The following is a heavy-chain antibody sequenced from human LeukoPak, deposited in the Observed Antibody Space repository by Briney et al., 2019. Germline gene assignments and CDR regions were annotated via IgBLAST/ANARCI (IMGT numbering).Heavy chain of an antibody. Sequence: PGGSLRLSCAASGFTFSSYAMHWVRQAPGKGLEWVAVISYDGSNEYYADSVKGRFTISRDNSKNTLYLQMNSLRAEDTAVYYCARGINDFWSGYYYGMDVWGQGTTVTVSS. CDR1: GFTFSSYA. D-gene: IGHD3-3*01. CDR2: ISYDGSNE. V-gene: IGHV3-30-3*01. CDR3: ARGINDFWSGYYYGMDV. J-gene: IGHJ6*02.